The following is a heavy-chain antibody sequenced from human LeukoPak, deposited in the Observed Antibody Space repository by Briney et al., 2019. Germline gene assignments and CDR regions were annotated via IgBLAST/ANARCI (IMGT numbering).Heavy chain of an antibody. Sequence: SVTVSFKASGGTFSSYAISWVRQAPGQGLEWMGGIIPIFGTANFAQKFQGRVTITTDESTSTAYMELSSLRSEDTAVYYCAREHTVVVALAIGWFDPWGQGTLVTVSS. CDR3: AREHTVVVALAIGWFDP. V-gene: IGHV1-69*05. D-gene: IGHD2-15*01. J-gene: IGHJ5*02. CDR2: IIPIFGTA. CDR1: GGTFSSYA.